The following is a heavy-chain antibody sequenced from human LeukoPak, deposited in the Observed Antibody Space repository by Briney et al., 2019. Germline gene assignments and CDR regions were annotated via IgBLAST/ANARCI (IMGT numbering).Heavy chain of an antibody. J-gene: IGHJ4*02. Sequence: GGSLRLSCAASGLTFRSSAMTWVRKAPGKGLEWVSGISSSGSSTYYADSVKGRFIISRDNSKNTLYLQLNSLTAEDTAVYYCAKGGLARGSGNYYDYWGQGTLVTVSS. D-gene: IGHD3-10*01. V-gene: IGHV3-23*01. CDR3: AKGGLARGSGNYYDY. CDR1: GLTFRSSA. CDR2: ISSSGSST.